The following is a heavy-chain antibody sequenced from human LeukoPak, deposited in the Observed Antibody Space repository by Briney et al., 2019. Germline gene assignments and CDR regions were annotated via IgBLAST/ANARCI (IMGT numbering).Heavy chain of an antibody. J-gene: IGHJ4*02. CDR1: GYTFTSYD. CDR3: ARASDILTGYWDYFDY. V-gene: IGHV1-8*01. Sequence: ASVKVSCKASGYTFTSYDINWVRQATGQGLEWMGWMNPNSGNTGYAQKFQGRVTMTRNTSISTAYMELSRLRSDDTAVYYCARASDILTGYWDYFDYWGQGTLVTVSS. CDR2: MNPNSGNT. D-gene: IGHD3-9*01.